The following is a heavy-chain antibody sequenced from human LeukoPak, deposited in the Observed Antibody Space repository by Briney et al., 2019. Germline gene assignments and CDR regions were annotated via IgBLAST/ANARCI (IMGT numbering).Heavy chain of an antibody. CDR2: IYYSGST. CDR1: GGSISSYY. V-gene: IGHV4-59*01. Sequence: PAETLYLTCTVSGGSISSYYWSWIRQPPGKGLEWIGYIYYSGSTNYNPSLKSRVTISVDTSKNQFSLKLSSVTAADTAVYYCARGLYYDFWSGYYNDAFDIWGQGTMVTVSS. D-gene: IGHD3-3*01. CDR3: ARGLYYDFWSGYYNDAFDI. J-gene: IGHJ3*02.